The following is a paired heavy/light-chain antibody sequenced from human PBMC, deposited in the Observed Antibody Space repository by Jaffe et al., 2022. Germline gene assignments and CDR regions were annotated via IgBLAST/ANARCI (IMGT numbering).Heavy chain of an antibody. CDR1: GFNFGDYA. D-gene: IGHD5-12*01. J-gene: IGHJ4*02. V-gene: IGHV3-49*03. CDR3: SRYSGFGLFDY. CDR2: IRSNTYGGTT. Sequence: EVQVEESGGGVVQPGRSLRLSCTTSGFNFGDYAMSWIRQAPGKGLEWVGFIRSNTYGGTTEYAASVRGRFTISRDNSKSIAYLQMNNLKTEDTAVYYCSRYSGFGLFDYWGQGTLVTVSS.
Light chain of an antibody. CDR2: KIS. CDR3: VQGTQFPFT. CDR1: QSLVHSDGNTY. Sequence: DIVMTQTPLSSPVTLGQPASISCRSSQSLVHSDGNTYLSWLQQRPGQPPRLLIYKISNLLSGVPDRFSGGGAGTDFTLKISRVEAEDVGVYYCVQGTQFPFTFGQGTKLEIK. J-gene: IGKJ2*01. V-gene: IGKV2-24*01.